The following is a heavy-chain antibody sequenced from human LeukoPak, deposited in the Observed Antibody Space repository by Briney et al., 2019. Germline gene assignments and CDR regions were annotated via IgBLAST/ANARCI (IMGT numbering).Heavy chain of an antibody. CDR3: AAHYDILTGLDY. Sequence: GGSLRLSCAASGFTFSSYEMNWVRQAPGKGLEWVSYISSSGSTIYYADSVKGRFTISRDNAKKSLYLQMNSLRAEDTSVYYCAAHYDILTGLDYWGQGTLVTVSS. V-gene: IGHV3-48*03. D-gene: IGHD3-9*01. CDR2: ISSSGSTI. J-gene: IGHJ4*02. CDR1: GFTFSSYE.